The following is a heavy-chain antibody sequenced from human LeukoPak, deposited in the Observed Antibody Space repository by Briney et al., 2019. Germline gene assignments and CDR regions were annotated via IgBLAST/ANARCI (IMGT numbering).Heavy chain of an antibody. J-gene: IGHJ3*02. V-gene: IGHV4-59*01. CDR2: IHYSGNT. Sequence: PSETLSLTCTVSGGSITTNYRSWIRQPPGKGLEWIGYIHYSGNTNNNPSLKGRVTISVDTSRNQFSLKLSSVTAADTAVYYCVKWQYCGNNCYFSAFDMWVRGTVVTVSS. CDR1: GGSITTNY. CDR3: VKWQYCGNNCYFSAFDM. D-gene: IGHD2-21*01.